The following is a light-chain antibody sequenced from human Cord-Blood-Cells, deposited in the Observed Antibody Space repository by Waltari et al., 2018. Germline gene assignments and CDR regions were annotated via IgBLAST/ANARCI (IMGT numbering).Light chain of an antibody. CDR3: QQSYSTPLT. CDR1: QSISSY. V-gene: IGKV1-39*01. Sequence: DIQMTQSPSSLSASVRDRVTITCRASQSISSYLNWYQQKPGKAPKPLIYAASSLQSGVPSRFSGSGSGTDFTLTISSQQPEDFATYYCQQSYSTPLTFGGGTKVEIK. CDR2: AAS. J-gene: IGKJ4*01.